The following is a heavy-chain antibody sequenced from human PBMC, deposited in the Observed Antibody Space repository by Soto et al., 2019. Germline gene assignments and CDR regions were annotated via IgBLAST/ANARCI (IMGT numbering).Heavy chain of an antibody. D-gene: IGHD6-19*01. Sequence: GGSLRLSCAASGFIFGSYTMNWVRQAPGKGLEWVSSISSSFTLYYADSVKGRFSISRDNAKNSLYLQMNSLRDEVTAVYYCGTGNGWQPQWGEGTLLTVS. J-gene: IGHJ1*01. CDR1: GFIFGSYT. V-gene: IGHV3-48*02. CDR2: ISSSFTL. CDR3: GTGNGWQPQ.